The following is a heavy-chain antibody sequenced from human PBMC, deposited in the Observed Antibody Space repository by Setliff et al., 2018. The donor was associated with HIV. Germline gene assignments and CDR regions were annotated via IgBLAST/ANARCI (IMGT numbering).Heavy chain of an antibody. V-gene: IGHV4-39*01. CDR2: IYYSGST. CDR1: GGSISSSSYY. Sequence: SSETLSLTCTVSGGSISSSSYYWGWIRQPPGKGLEWIGSIYYSGSTYSNPSLKSRVTISADTSKNQISLKLNSVTAADTAVYYCARGVGPLPNWENFYYSMDVWGKGTTVTVS. CDR3: ARGVGPLPNWENFYYSMDV. D-gene: IGHD1-26*01. J-gene: IGHJ6*03.